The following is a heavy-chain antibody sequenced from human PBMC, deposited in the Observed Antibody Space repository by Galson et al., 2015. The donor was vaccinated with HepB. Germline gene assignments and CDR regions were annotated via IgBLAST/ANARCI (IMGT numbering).Heavy chain of an antibody. CDR1: GFTFSSYN. CDR2: ISSSSTGPI. V-gene: IGHV3-48*02. Sequence: LRLSCAASGFTFSSYNMNWVRHAPGKGLEWLSYISSSSTGPIYYADSVKGRFTISRDNAKNSLYLQMNSLRDEDTAVYYCARAPTGYGLDVWGQGTTVTVSS. J-gene: IGHJ6*02. CDR3: ARAPTGYGLDV.